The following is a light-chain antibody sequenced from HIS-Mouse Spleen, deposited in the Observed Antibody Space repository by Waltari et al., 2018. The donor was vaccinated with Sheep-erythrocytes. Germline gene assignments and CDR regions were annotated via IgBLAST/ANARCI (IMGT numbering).Light chain of an antibody. CDR1: SSDVGSYNL. Sequence: QSALTQPASVSGSPGQSITISCTGTSSDVGSYNLVSWYQQHPGKAPKLMIYEGSKRPSGVSNRLSGSKAGTTASLTIAGLQAEDEADYYCCSYAGSSTWVFGGGTKLTVL. V-gene: IGLV2-23*01. CDR2: EGS. J-gene: IGLJ3*02. CDR3: CSYAGSSTWV.